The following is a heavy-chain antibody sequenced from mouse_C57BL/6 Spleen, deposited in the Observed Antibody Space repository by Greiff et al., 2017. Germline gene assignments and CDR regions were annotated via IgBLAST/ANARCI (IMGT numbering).Heavy chain of an antibody. CDR2: IYPRSGNP. J-gene: IGHJ2*01. CDR3: ARGPLDY. CDR1: GYTFTSYG. V-gene: IGHV1-81*01. Sequence: QVQLQQSGAELARPGASVKLSCKASGYTFTSYGISWVKQRTGQGLAWIGEIYPRSGNPYYNEKFKGKATLTADKSSSTAYMELRRLTSEDSAVYSCARGPLDYGGQGTTLTVAS.